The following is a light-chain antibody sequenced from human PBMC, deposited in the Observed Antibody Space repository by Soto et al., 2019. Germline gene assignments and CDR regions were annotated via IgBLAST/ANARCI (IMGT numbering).Light chain of an antibody. CDR2: RTS. Sequence: EVLLTQSPGTLSLSPGARATLSCRASQSVNINLAWYQQKPGQAPRLLIYRTSNRATGIPDRFSGSGSGTDFSLTISSLEPEDFALYYCQQYGHSLSLTFGQGTRLEIK. CDR3: QQYGHSLSLT. J-gene: IGKJ5*01. CDR1: QSVNIN. V-gene: IGKV3-20*01.